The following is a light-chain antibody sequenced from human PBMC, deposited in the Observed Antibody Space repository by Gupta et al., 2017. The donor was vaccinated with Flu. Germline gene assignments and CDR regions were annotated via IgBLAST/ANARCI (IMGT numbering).Light chain of an antibody. CDR2: AAT. Sequence: PSSLSASVCARFTITCRASQTIYKYLNWYQQPPGKAPKLLIYAATSLRSGVPSRFSGSRSRTHFTLTINMLHPEDFATYYFQQTYATPWTFGQGTTVEV. CDR1: QTIYKY. V-gene: IGKV1-39*01. CDR3: QQTYATPWT. J-gene: IGKJ1*01.